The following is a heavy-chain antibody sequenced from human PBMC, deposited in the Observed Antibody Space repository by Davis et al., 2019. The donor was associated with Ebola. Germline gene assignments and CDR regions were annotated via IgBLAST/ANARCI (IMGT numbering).Heavy chain of an antibody. V-gene: IGHV4-31*03. CDR2: IYHTGDT. CDR1: GGSISSGGHY. D-gene: IGHD3-22*01. J-gene: IGHJ4*02. CDR3: ARTTDFYDSSGYLY. Sequence: PSETLSLTCTVSGGSISSGGHYWSWIRQHPGKGLEWIGYIYHTGDTYYNPSLKSRITISVDRSKNHFSLKLSSVTAADTAVYYCARTTDFYDSSGYLYWGQGTPVTVSS.